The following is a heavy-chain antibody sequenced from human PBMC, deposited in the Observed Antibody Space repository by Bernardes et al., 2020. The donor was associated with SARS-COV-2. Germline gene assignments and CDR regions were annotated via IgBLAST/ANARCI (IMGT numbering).Heavy chain of an antibody. D-gene: IGHD3-22*01. CDR2: ISWNSGSI. V-gene: IGHV3-9*01. J-gene: IGHJ3*02. CDR3: AKGRYYYDSSGYSRNAFDI. Sequence: SLRLSCAASGFTFDDYAMHWVRQAPGKGLEWVSGISWNSGSIGYADSVKGRFTISRDNAKNSLYLQMNSLRAEDTALYYCAKGRYYYDSSGYSRNAFDIWGQGTMVTVSS. CDR1: GFTFDDYA.